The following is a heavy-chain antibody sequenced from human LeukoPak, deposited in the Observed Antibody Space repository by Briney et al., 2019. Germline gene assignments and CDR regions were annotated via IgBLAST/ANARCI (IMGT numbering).Heavy chain of an antibody. D-gene: IGHD1-26*01. CDR1: GYSIGSGYY. J-gene: IGHJ4*02. Sequence: SETLSLTCAVSGYSIGSGYYWGWIRQPPGEGLGWIGNVYHSGSTYKNPSLKSRVSISLDTSNNQFSLKLTSVTAADTAIYYCARLSGAPVRHPIYHFDYWGQGTLVTVSS. V-gene: IGHV4-38-2*01. CDR3: ARLSGAPVRHPIYHFDY. CDR2: VYHSGST.